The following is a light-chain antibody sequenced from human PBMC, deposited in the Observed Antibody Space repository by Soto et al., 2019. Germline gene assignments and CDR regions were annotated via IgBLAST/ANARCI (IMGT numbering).Light chain of an antibody. J-gene: IGKJ3*01. CDR1: QSVSNN. V-gene: IGKV3-15*01. Sequence: EMLMTQSPATLSVSPGERATLSCRASQSVSNNLAWYQQKPGQAPRLLIYGASTRATGIPARFSGSGSGTEFPLTISSLQSEDFAVYYCQQYSKWPLSFGPGTKVDNK. CDR3: QQYSKWPLS. CDR2: GAS.